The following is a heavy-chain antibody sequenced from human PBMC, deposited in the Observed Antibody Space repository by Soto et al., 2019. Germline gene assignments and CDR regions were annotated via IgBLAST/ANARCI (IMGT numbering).Heavy chain of an antibody. J-gene: IGHJ6*03. CDR1: GFTFSSYS. V-gene: IGHV3-48*01. CDR3: AREVGAIYDGRYYYYYMDV. CDR2: ISASSSTI. D-gene: IGHD2-15*01. Sequence: GGSLRLSCAASGFTFSSYSMNWVRQAPGKGLEWVAYISASSSTIYNADSVKGRFTISRDNAKNSLYLQMNSLRTEDTAVYYCAREVGAIYDGRYYYYYMDVWGKGTTVTVSS.